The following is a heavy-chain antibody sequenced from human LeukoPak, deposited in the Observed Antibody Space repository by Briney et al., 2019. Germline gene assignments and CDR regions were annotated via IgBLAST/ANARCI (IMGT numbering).Heavy chain of an antibody. CDR1: GLSFSNYD. V-gene: IGHV3-30*03. Sequence: GGSLRLSCAASGLSFSNYDMHWVRQAPGKGLEWVAVISYDGGNKYYAGSAKGRFTVSRDNSKKTLYLQMTSLRPEDTAVYYCAVAVSGAWFDNWGQGNLVTVSS. CDR3: AVAVSGAWFDN. CDR2: ISYDGGNK. J-gene: IGHJ4*02. D-gene: IGHD6-19*01.